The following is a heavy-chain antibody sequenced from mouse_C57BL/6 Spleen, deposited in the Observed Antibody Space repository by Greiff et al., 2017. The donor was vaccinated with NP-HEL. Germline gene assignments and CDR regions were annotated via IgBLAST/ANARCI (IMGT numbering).Heavy chain of an antibody. J-gene: IGHJ2*01. Sequence: QVQLQQPGTELVKPGASVQLSCKASGYTLISYWMHWVKQRPGQGLEWIGNINPSNGGTNYNEKFKSKATLTVDKSSSTAYMQLSSLTSEDSAVYYCARSGTRAYFDYWGKGTTLTVSS. D-gene: IGHD4-1*01. V-gene: IGHV1-53*01. CDR3: ARSGTRAYFDY. CDR2: INPSNGGT. CDR1: GYTLISYW.